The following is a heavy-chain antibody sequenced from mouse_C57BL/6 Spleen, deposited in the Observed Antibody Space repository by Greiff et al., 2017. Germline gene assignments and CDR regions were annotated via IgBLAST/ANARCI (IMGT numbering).Heavy chain of an antibody. Sequence: QVQLQQPGAELVMPGASVKLSCKASGYTFTSSWMHWVKQRPGQGLEWIGEIDPSDSYTNYNQKFKGKSTLTVDKSSSTAYMQLSSLTSEDSAVYYCARYYGSSYDAMDYWGQGTSVTVSA. V-gene: IGHV1-69*01. CDR2: IDPSDSYT. J-gene: IGHJ4*01. D-gene: IGHD1-1*01. CDR1: GYTFTSSW. CDR3: ARYYGSSYDAMDY.